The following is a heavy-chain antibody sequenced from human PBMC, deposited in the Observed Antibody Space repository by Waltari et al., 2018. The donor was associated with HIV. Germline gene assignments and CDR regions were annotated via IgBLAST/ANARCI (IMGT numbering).Heavy chain of an antibody. CDR3: ARGRSSRWFRPWGGFDT. Sequence: QVRLMQSQSEVKKPGTSLRISCQASGYKFETYAMNWLRQGPGQGLEWVGWINTSSGQAMIFQSFCGRIDIFLSSSLLTTVLEISDLRLEDSATYFCARGRSSRWFRPWGGFDTWGQGT. J-gene: IGHJ3*02. CDR2: INTSSGQA. D-gene: IGHD2-15*01. CDR1: GYKFETYA. V-gene: IGHV7-4-1*02.